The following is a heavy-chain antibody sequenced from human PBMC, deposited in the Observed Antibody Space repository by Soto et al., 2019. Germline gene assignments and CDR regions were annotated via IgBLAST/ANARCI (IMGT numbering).Heavy chain of an antibody. CDR3: ATNGEIASGGYYFDY. V-gene: IGHV4-4*02. CDR1: GASISSNNW. Sequence: QVQLQESGPGLVKPSETLSLTCTVSGASISSNNWWSWVRQPPGKGLEWIGEIYHAGRTNYNPSLKSRVIISVDKSKNQLSLMFNSVTAADTAVYYCATNGEIASGGYYFDYWGRGSLVTVSS. J-gene: IGHJ4*02. CDR2: IYHAGRT. D-gene: IGHD4-17*01.